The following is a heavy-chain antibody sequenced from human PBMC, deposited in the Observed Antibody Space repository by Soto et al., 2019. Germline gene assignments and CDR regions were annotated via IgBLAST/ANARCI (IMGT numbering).Heavy chain of an antibody. Sequence: QLQESGPGLVKPSETLSLTCTVSGAAMSSYYWSWVRQSPGKGLEWIGYIYNTGTTDYNPSLKMRVTIAGERSKFQFSQKLASVTAAATAVYYGGTDSTGYYPDAFDVWGQGARVIVSS. CDR3: GTDSTGYYPDAFDV. CDR1: GAAMSSYY. D-gene: IGHD3-22*01. CDR2: IYNTGTT. V-gene: IGHV4-4*09. J-gene: IGHJ3*01.